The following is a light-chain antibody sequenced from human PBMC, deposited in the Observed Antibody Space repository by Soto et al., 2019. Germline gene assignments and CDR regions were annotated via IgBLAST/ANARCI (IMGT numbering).Light chain of an antibody. CDR2: GAS. CDR3: QQYASSRFT. J-gene: IGKJ3*01. Sequence: EIVLTQSPGTLSLSPGERATLSCRASQSVSSSYLAWYQQKPGQAPRLLISGASSRATGIPDRFSGSGSGTDFTLTSSRLEPEDFAVYYCQQYASSRFTFGPGTKVDVK. V-gene: IGKV3-20*01. CDR1: QSVSSSY.